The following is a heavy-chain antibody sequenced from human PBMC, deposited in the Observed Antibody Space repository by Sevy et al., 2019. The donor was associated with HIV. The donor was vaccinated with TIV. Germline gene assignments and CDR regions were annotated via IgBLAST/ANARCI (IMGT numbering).Heavy chain of an antibody. J-gene: IGHJ4*02. CDR1: GYTFTSYG. D-gene: IGHD3-22*01. Sequence: ASVKVSCKASGYTFTSYGISWVRQAPGQGLEWMGWISAYNGNTNYAQKLQGRVTMTTDKSTSTAYMELRSLRSDDTAVYYCARVRGRLVVTLEGPDYWGQGTLVTVSS. V-gene: IGHV1-18*01. CDR3: ARVRGRLVVTLEGPDY. CDR2: ISAYNGNT.